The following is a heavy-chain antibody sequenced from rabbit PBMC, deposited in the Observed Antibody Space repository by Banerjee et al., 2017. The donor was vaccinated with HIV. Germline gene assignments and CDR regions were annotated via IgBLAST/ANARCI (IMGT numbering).Heavy chain of an antibody. Sequence: QSVEESWGGLGQPEGSLPITCTASGFSFSGNYYMCWVRHAPRKGLEWIACIVAGSDGMTYYASWVISRFTITSNTNQNTIDLKMTSLTAADRATYFCGRRAGSSYYTLNLWGQGTLVTVS. CDR3: GRRAGSSYYTLNL. V-gene: IGHV1S40*01. J-gene: IGHJ4*01. CDR1: GFSFSGNYY. D-gene: IGHD8-1*01. CDR2: IVAGSDGMT.